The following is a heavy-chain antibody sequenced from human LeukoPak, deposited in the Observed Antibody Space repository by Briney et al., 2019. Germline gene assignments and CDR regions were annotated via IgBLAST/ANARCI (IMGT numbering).Heavy chain of an antibody. D-gene: IGHD6-13*01. CDR2: IRSKANSYST. V-gene: IGHV3-73*01. CDR3: TRLAAAGTGD. Sequence: PGGSLRLSXAASGFTFSGSAMHWVRQASGKGMEWVGRIRSKANSYSTAYAASVKGRFTISRDDSKNTAYLQMNSLKTEDTAVYYCTRLAAAGTGDWGQGTLVTVSS. CDR1: GFTFSGSA. J-gene: IGHJ4*02.